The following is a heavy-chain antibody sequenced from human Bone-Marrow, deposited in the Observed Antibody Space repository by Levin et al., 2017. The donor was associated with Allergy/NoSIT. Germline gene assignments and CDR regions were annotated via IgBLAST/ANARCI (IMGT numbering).Heavy chain of an antibody. Sequence: SQTLSLPCTVSGGSIRSYYWSWIRPPPGKGLEWIGYIYYSGSTNYNPSLKSRVTISVDTSKNQFSLKLSSVTAADTAVYYCARDKIFGEALYWFDPWGQGTLVTVSS. CDR2: IYYSGST. V-gene: IGHV4-59*01. J-gene: IGHJ5*02. D-gene: IGHD3-16*01. CDR1: GGSIRSYY. CDR3: ARDKIFGEALYWFDP.